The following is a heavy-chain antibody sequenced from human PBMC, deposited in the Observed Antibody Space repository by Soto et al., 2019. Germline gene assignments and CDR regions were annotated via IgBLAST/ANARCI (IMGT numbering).Heavy chain of an antibody. V-gene: IGHV4-59*01. CDR2: IYYSGST. J-gene: IGHJ5*02. CDR3: ARVRFGDYSNWCDT. Sequence: SETLSLTCTVSGGSIISYYWSWILQPPWKGLEWIGYIYYSGSTNYNPSLKSRVTISVDTSKNQFSLKLSSVTAADTAVYYCARVRFGDYSNWCDTLFPGPLVTVSS. D-gene: IGHD4-17*01. CDR1: GGSIISYY.